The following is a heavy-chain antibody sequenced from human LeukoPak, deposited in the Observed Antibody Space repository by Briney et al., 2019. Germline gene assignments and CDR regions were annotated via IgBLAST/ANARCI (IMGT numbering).Heavy chain of an antibody. Sequence: PGGSLRLSCAVSEFTFSAAWMSWVRQAPGKGLEWVSTISYSGGTTYYADSVKGRFTISRDNSENTLYLQMNTLKAEDTAVYYCAKDRPMPSYSGSGNYKGFDYWGQGTLVTVSS. CDR3: AKDRPMPSYSGSGNYKGFDY. CDR1: EFTFSAAW. V-gene: IGHV3-23*01. J-gene: IGHJ4*02. CDR2: ISYSGGTT. D-gene: IGHD3-10*01.